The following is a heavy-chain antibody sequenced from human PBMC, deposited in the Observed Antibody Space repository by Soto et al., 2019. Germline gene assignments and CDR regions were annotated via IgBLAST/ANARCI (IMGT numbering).Heavy chain of an antibody. D-gene: IGHD3-10*01. CDR1: GYTFTSYD. J-gene: IGHJ5*02. CDR2: MNPNSGNT. V-gene: IGHV1-8*01. Sequence: QVQLVQSGAEVKKPGASVKVSCKASGYTFTSYDINWVRQATGQGLEWMGWMNPNSGNTCYAQKFQGRVSMTRNTAKSTAYVELSSRRSEAKAVYYCAGRPRVVVRGDIIGSFDPWGQGTLVTVSS. CDR3: AGRPRVVVRGDIIGSFDP.